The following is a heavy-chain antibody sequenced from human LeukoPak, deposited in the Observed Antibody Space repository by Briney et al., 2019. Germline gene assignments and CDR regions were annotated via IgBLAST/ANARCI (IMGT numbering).Heavy chain of an antibody. Sequence: GGSLRLSCAASGFTFSSYSMNWVRQAPGKGLEWVSSISSSSSSYIYYADSAKGRFTISRDNAKNSLYLQMNSLRAEDTAVYYCARLAWGATTYYFDYWGQGTLVTVSS. J-gene: IGHJ4*02. CDR3: ARLAWGATTYYFDY. CDR1: GFTFSSYS. D-gene: IGHD1-26*01. CDR2: ISSSSSSYI. V-gene: IGHV3-21*01.